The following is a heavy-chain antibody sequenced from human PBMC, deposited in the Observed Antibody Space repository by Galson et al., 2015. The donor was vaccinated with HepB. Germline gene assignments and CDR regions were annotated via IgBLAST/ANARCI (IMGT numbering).Heavy chain of an antibody. CDR3: ARGSPTAMVGAPFDY. V-gene: IGHV3-21*01. CDR1: GFTFSSYS. CDR2: ISSSSNYI. J-gene: IGHJ4*02. D-gene: IGHD5-18*01. Sequence: SLRLSCAASGFTFSSYSMNWVRQAPGKGLEWVSSISSSSNYIYYADSVKGRFTISRDNAKNSLYLQMNSLRAEDTAVYYCARGSPTAMVGAPFDYWGQGTLVTVSS.